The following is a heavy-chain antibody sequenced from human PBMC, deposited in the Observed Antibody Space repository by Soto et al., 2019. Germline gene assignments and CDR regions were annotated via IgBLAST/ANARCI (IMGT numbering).Heavy chain of an antibody. CDR1: AGSISGSNHY. J-gene: IGHJ6*03. Sequence: SETLSLTCTVSAGSISGSNHYWGWIRQPPGKGLEWIGTIYYSGSTYYHPSLKSRVTMSVDTSKNRFSLRLSSVTAADTAMYYCARHLTIGSYYFYMDVWGKGTTVTVSS. V-gene: IGHV4-39*01. CDR2: IYYSGST. D-gene: IGHD4-17*01. CDR3: ARHLTIGSYYFYMDV.